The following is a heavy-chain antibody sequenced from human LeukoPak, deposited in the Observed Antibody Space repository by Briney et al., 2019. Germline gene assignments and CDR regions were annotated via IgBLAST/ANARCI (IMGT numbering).Heavy chain of an antibody. V-gene: IGHV1-2*02. J-gene: IGHJ4*02. CDR3: AKDHYESSGYQDY. CDR1: GYTFTGYY. Sequence: ASVKVSCKASGYTFTGYYMHWVRQAPGQGLEWMGWINPNSGGTNYAQKFQGRVTMTRDTSISTAYMELSRLRSDDTAVYYCAKDHYESSGYQDYWGQGTLVTVSS. D-gene: IGHD3-22*01. CDR2: INPNSGGT.